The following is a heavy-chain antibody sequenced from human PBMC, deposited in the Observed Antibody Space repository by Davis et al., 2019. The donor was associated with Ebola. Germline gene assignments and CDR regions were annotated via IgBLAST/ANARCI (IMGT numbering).Heavy chain of an antibody. D-gene: IGHD1-1*01. Sequence: ASVKVSCKASGYTFTTHYIHWVRQAPGQGLEWMGIINPTTSSTNYAQSFQGRVTMTTDTSTSTAYMEVGILRSDDTAVYYCARAQFPTTSDHWGQGTLVTVSS. CDR1: GYTFTTHY. V-gene: IGHV1-46*01. J-gene: IGHJ4*02. CDR2: INPTTSST. CDR3: ARAQFPTTSDH.